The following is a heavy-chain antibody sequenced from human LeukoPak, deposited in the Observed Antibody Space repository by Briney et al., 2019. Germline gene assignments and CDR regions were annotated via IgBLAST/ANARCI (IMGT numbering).Heavy chain of an antibody. Sequence: SETLSLTCTVSGGSISNYYWSWIRQPPGKGLEWIGYIYYSVSTSYNPSLKSRVTISVDTSKNQFSLKLNSVTAADTAVYYCACQGYWGQGTLVTVSS. CDR1: GGSISNYY. CDR3: ACQGY. CDR2: IYYSVST. V-gene: IGHV4-59*01. J-gene: IGHJ4*02.